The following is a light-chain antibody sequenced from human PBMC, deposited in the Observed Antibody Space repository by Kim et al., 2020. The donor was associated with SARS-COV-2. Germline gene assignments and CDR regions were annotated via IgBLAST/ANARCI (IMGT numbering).Light chain of an antibody. J-gene: IGLJ2*01. V-gene: IGLV3-19*01. CDR3: NSRDSSGNHVV. CDR2: GKN. CDR1: SLRSYY. Sequence: SSELTQDPAVSVALGQTVRITCQGDSLRSYYASWYQKKPGQAPGLVIYGKNNRPSGTPDRFSGSSSGNTASLTITGAQAEDEADYYCNSRDSSGNHVVFG.